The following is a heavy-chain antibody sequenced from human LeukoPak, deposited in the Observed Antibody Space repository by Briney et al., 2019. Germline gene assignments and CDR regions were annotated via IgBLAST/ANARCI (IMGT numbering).Heavy chain of an antibody. V-gene: IGHV3-30-3*01. CDR1: GFTFSSYA. CDR3: ARDNLASSGDHY. Sequence: GRSLRLSCAASGFTFSSYAMHWVRQAPGKGLEWVAVISYDGSNKYYADSVKGRFTISRDNAKNSLYLQMNSLRAEDTAVYYCARDNLASSGDHYWGQGTLVTVSS. J-gene: IGHJ4*02. CDR2: ISYDGSNK. D-gene: IGHD3-10*01.